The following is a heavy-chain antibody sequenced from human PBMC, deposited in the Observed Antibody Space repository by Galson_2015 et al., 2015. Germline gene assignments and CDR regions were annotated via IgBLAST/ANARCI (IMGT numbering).Heavy chain of an antibody. CDR1: GYTFTSYY. CDR2: INPSGGST. V-gene: IGHV1-46*01. D-gene: IGHD6-6*01. CDR3: ARGIAVRPHWYFDL. Sequence: SEKVSCKASGYTFTSYYMHWVRQAPGQGLEWMGIINPSGGSTSYAQKFQGRVTLTRDTSTSTFYMELSSLRSEDTAVFYCARGIAVRPHWYFDLWGRGTLVTVSS. J-gene: IGHJ2*01.